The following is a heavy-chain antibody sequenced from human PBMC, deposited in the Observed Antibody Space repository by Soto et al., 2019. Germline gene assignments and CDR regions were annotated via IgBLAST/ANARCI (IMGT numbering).Heavy chain of an antibody. D-gene: IGHD3-3*01. CDR2: IYYSGST. CDR1: GGSISSSSYY. J-gene: IGHJ4*02. CDR3: ARHVPELRFLSIQQLVLPYYFDY. Sequence: QLQLQESGPGLVKPSETLSLTCTVSGGSISSSSYYWGWIRQPPGKGLEWIGSIYYSGSTYYNPSLKSRVPVSADTSKNQFSLKLSSVTAADTAVYYCARHVPELRFLSIQQLVLPYYFDYWGQGTLVTVSS. V-gene: IGHV4-39*01.